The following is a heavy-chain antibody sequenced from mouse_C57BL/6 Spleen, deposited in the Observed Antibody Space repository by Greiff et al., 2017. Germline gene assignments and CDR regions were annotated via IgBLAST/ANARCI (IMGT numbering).Heavy chain of an antibody. Sequence: VKLQESGPELVKPGASVNISCKASGYAFSSSWMNWVKQRPGKGLEWIGRIYPGDGDTNYNGKFKGKATLTADKSSSTAYMQLSSLTSEGSAVYFCAREAIYYGNYVGYAMDYWGQGTSVTVSS. J-gene: IGHJ4*01. CDR1: GYAFSSSW. V-gene: IGHV1-82*01. CDR2: IYPGDGDT. CDR3: AREAIYYGNYVGYAMDY. D-gene: IGHD2-1*01.